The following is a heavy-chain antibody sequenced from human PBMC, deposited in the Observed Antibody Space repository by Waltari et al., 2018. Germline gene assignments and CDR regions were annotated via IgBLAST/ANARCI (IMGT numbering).Heavy chain of an antibody. D-gene: IGHD1-1*01. CDR1: GGPFSSSA. V-gene: IGHV1-69*01. CDR3: ARVQRATTYNWFDP. Sequence: QVQLVQSGAEVQKPGSSVKVSCKASGGPFSSSAISWVRLAPGQGLEWMGGSIPSFGTANYAQKCQGRVTITADESTSTAYMELSSLRSEDTAVYYCARVQRATTYNWFDPWGQGTLVTVSS. J-gene: IGHJ5*02. CDR2: SIPSFGTA.